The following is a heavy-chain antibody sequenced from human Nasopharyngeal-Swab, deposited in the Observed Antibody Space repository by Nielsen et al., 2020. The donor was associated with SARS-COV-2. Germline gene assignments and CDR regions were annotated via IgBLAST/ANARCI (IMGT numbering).Heavy chain of an antibody. CDR3: ARDGYSSSWTQGPHFDY. CDR1: GFTFSDHY. V-gene: IGHV3-11*01. Sequence: GESLKISCAASGFTFSDHYMSWIRQAPGKGLEWVSYISSSGSTIYYADSVKGRFTISRDNAKNSLYLQMNSLRAEDTAVYYCARDGYSSSWTQGPHFDYWGQGTLVTVSS. J-gene: IGHJ4*02. D-gene: IGHD6-13*01. CDR2: ISSSGSTI.